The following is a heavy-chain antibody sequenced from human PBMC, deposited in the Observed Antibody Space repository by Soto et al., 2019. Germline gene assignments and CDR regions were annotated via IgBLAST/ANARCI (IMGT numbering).Heavy chain of an antibody. D-gene: IGHD4-17*01. CDR1: GFTFSSYG. J-gene: IGHJ5*02. V-gene: IGHV3-30*18. Sequence: QVQLVESGGGVVQPGRSLRLSCAASGFTFSSYGMHWVRQAPGKGLEWVAVISYDGSNKYYADSVKGRFTISRDNSKNPLYLQMNSLRAEDTAVYYCAKDAPYGDYWFDPWGQGTLVTVSS. CDR3: AKDAPYGDYWFDP. CDR2: ISYDGSNK.